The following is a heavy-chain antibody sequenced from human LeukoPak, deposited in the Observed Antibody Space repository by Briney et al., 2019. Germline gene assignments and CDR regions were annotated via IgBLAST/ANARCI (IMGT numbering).Heavy chain of an antibody. Sequence: GGSLRLSCAAPGFIFSKAWMAWVRQAPGKGLGWVGPIKTEAEDGTTDYAAPVKGRFTISRDDAKSTLYLQMNSLNTEDTAVYFCTSALNLVLGELLGYWGQGTLVTVSS. CDR2: IKTEAEDGTT. D-gene: IGHD3-16*01. V-gene: IGHV3-15*01. CDR3: TSALNLVLGELLGY. J-gene: IGHJ4*02. CDR1: GFIFSKAW.